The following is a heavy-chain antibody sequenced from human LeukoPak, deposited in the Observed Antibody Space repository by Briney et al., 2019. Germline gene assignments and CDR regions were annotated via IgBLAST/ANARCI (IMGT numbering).Heavy chain of an antibody. CDR2: IYYSGST. V-gene: IGHV4-39*01. CDR1: GGSISSSSYY. D-gene: IGHD6-19*01. J-gene: IGHJ4*02. CDR3: ARHVFGSGWPRGDYFDY. Sequence: PSETLSLTCTVSGGSISSSSYYWGWIRQPPGKGLEWIVSIYYSGSTYYNPSLKSRVTISVDTSKNQFSLKLSSVTAADTAVYYCARHVFGSGWPRGDYFDYWGQGTLVTVSS.